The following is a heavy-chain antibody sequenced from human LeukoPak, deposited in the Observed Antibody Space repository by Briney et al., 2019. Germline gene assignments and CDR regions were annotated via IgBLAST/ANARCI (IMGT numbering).Heavy chain of an antibody. CDR2: IHHSGNT. V-gene: IGHV4-38-2*01. CDR3: ARGPTPAPQYYFDY. D-gene: IGHD2-15*01. Sequence: GSLRLSCAASGFTFSSYAMHWVRQAPGKGLEWIGSIHHSGNTYYNPSLKSRVTISVDTSKNQLSLKLSSVSAADTAVYYCARGPTPAPQYYFDYWGQGTLVTVSS. J-gene: IGHJ4*02. CDR1: GFTFSSYA.